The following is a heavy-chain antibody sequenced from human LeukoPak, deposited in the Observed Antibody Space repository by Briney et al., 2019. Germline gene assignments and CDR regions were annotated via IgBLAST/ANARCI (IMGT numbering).Heavy chain of an antibody. V-gene: IGHV3-30*02. D-gene: IGHD2-15*01. Sequence: GGSLRLSCAASGFSVRIYGMHWVRQAPGKGLEWVAFIRYDATNKYYIDSVKGRFTISRDNSKNTLYLQMNSLRPEDTAIYYCVKVIYCNGDSCYGEYFQDWGQGTLVSVSS. CDR2: IRYDATNK. CDR1: GFSVRIYG. J-gene: IGHJ1*01. CDR3: VKVIYCNGDSCYGEYFQD.